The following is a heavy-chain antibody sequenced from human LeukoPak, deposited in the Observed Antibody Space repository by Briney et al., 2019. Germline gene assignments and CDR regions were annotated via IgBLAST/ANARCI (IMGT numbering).Heavy chain of an antibody. D-gene: IGHD1-20*01. Sequence: GRSLRLSCAVSVYTFRICGIHCVSQAPGKGREWVALISYDGSNKYYADSVKGRITISRDNSKNTLYLQMNSLRAEDTAVYYCTKAGNAYNWNPFDRWGQGILVTVSS. CDR2: ISYDGSNK. CDR3: TKAGNAYNWNPFDR. V-gene: IGHV3-30*18. CDR1: VYTFRICG. J-gene: IGHJ4*02.